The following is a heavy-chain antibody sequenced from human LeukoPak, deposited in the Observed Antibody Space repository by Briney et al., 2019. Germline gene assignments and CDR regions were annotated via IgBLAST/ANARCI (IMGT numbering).Heavy chain of an antibody. CDR2: INAGNGDT. Sequence: ASVKVSCKASGYTFTNYAMHWVRQAPGHRLEWMGWINAGNGDTKYSQKFQGRVTITRDTSASTAYMELSSLRSEDTAVYYCARDWAMYYYGSGSYLTYNWFDPWGQGTLVTVSS. CDR3: ARDWAMYYYGSGSYLTYNWFDP. CDR1: GYTFTNYA. D-gene: IGHD3-10*01. V-gene: IGHV1-3*01. J-gene: IGHJ5*02.